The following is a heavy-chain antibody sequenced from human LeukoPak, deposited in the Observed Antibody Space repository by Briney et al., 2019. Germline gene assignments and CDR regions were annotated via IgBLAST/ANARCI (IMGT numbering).Heavy chain of an antibody. V-gene: IGHV1-2*02. CDR2: INPNSGGT. CDR1: GYTFTGHY. J-gene: IGHJ3*02. CDR3: ARGWQWLVLAFDI. Sequence: ASVKVSCKASGYTFTGHYMHWVRQAPGQGLEWMGWINPNSGGTNYAQKFQGRVTMTRDTSISTAYMELSRLRSDDTAVYYCARGWQWLVLAFDIWGQGTMVTVSS. D-gene: IGHD6-19*01.